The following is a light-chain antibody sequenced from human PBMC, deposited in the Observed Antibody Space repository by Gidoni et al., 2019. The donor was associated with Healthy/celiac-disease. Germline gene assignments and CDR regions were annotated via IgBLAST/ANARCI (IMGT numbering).Light chain of an antibody. J-gene: IGLJ2*01. Sequence: SYELTQPPSGSVYPGQTASITCAGDKLGDEYACWYQQKPGQSPVLVIYQDSKRPSGIPGRFSGSNSVNTATLTISGTQAMDEADYYCQAWDSSTAVVFGGGTKLTVL. CDR3: QAWDSSTAVV. CDR1: KLGDEY. CDR2: QDS. V-gene: IGLV3-1*01.